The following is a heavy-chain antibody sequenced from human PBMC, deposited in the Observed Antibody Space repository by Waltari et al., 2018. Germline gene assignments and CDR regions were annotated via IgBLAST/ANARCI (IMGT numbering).Heavy chain of an antibody. CDR3: ARGGYSYGFT. CDR2: IYYSGST. Sequence: QVQLQESGPGLVKPSETLSLACTVSGGSIISGSYYWGWIRQPPGKGLEWIGTIYYSGSTYYNPSLKSRLTISVDTSKNQFSLNLSSVTAADTAVYYCARGGYSYGFTWGQGTLVTVSS. V-gene: IGHV4-39*07. D-gene: IGHD5-18*01. CDR1: GGSIISGSYY. J-gene: IGHJ4*02.